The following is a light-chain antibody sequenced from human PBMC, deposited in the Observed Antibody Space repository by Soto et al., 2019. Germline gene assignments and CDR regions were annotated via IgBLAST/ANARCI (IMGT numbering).Light chain of an antibody. CDR2: GAS. V-gene: IGKV3-20*01. CDR1: QSVSSSY. J-gene: IGKJ1*01. CDR3: QQYGSSPKT. Sequence: EIVLTQSPGTLSLSPGERATVSCRPSQSVSSSYLAWYQQKPGQAPRLLIYGASSRATGIPDRFSGSGSGTDFTLTISRLEPEDFAVYYCQQYGSSPKTFGQGTKVDIK.